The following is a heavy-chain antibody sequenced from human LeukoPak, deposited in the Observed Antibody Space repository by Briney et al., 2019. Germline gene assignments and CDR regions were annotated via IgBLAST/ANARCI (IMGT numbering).Heavy chain of an antibody. D-gene: IGHD5-12*01. V-gene: IGHV1-18*01. CDR2: ISTYSGDT. J-gene: IGHJ4*02. CDR1: GYTFTSYG. Sequence: ASVKVSCKASGYTFTSYGISWVRQAPGQGLEWMGWISTYSGDTNFAQKLQGRVTMTTDTSTSTAYMELRSLRSDDTAVYYCATMVEAAITGAPDYWGQGTLVTVSS. CDR3: ATMVEAAITGAPDY.